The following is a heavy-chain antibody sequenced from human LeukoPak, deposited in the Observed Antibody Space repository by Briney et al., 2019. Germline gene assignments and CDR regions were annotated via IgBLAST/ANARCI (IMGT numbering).Heavy chain of an antibody. CDR2: INHSGST. Sequence: SETLSLTCAVYGGSFSGYYWSWIRQPPGKGLEWIGEINHSGSTNYNPSLKSRVTIPVDTSKNQFSLKLSSVTAADTAVYYCARGWRGAARPPRPVDYWGQGTLVTVSS. V-gene: IGHV4-34*01. D-gene: IGHD6-6*01. CDR3: ARGWRGAARPPRPVDY. J-gene: IGHJ4*02. CDR1: GGSFSGYY.